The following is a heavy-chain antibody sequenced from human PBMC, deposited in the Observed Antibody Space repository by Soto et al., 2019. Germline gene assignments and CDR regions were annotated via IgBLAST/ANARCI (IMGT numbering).Heavy chain of an antibody. CDR2: IIPIFGTA. Sequence: SVKVSCKASGGTFSSYAISWVRQAPGQGLEWMGGIIPIFGTANYAQKFQGRVTITADESTSTAYMELSSLRSEDTAVYYCARDLGSTYSDSSGYYEYWGQGTLVTVSS. J-gene: IGHJ4*02. CDR1: GGTFSSYA. D-gene: IGHD3-22*01. V-gene: IGHV1-69*13. CDR3: ARDLGSTYSDSSGYYEY.